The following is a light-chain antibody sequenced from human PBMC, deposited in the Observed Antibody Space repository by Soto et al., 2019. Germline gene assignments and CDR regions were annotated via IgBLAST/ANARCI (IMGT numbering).Light chain of an antibody. Sequence: QSVLTQPPSASGTPGQRVSISCSGSSSNIESNTVNWYQQLPGTAPKLLIYSNNQRSSGVPDRFSGSKSGTSASLAISGLQSEDEADYYCTAWDDGLNGVVFGGGTKLTVL. J-gene: IGLJ2*01. CDR1: SSNIESNT. CDR2: SNN. V-gene: IGLV1-44*01. CDR3: TAWDDGLNGVV.